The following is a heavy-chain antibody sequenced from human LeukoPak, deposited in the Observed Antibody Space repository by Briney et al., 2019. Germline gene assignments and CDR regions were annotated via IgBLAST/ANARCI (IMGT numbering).Heavy chain of an antibody. CDR3: ARGGEINCSGGSCYSYYYYYYMDV. D-gene: IGHD2-15*01. V-gene: IGHV3-64*01. Sequence: GGSLRLSCAASGFTFSSYAMHWVRQAPGKGLEYVSAISSNGGSTYYANSVKGRFTISRDNSKNTLYLQMGSLRAEDMAVYYCARGGEINCSGGSCYSYYYYYYMDVWGKGTTVTVSS. CDR2: ISSNGGST. J-gene: IGHJ6*03. CDR1: GFTFSSYA.